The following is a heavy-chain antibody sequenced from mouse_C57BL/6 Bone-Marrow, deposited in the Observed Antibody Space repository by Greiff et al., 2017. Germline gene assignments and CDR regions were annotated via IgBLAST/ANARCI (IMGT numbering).Heavy chain of an antibody. CDR3: TLRGGDY. CDR1: GFTFTDYE. J-gene: IGHJ2*01. Sequence: VQLQQSGAELVRPGASVTLSCKASGFTFTDYEMHWVKQTPVHGLEWIGAIDPEPGGTAYNQKFKGKAILTADKSSSTAYMELRSLTSEDSAVYYCTLRGGDYWGQGTTLTVSS. V-gene: IGHV1-15*01. CDR2: IDPEPGGT.